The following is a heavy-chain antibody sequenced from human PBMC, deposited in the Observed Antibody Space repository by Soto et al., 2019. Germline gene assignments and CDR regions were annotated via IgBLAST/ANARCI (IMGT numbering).Heavy chain of an antibody. CDR3: AKRYYDFWSGYTLLFDY. CDR1: GFTFSSYA. V-gene: IGHV3-23*01. Sequence: PGGSLRLSCAASGFTFSSYAMSWVRQAPGKGLEWVSAIIGSGGSTYYADSVKGRFTISRDNSKNTLYLQMNSLRAEDTAVYYCAKRYYDFWSGYTLLFDYWGQGTLVTVSS. J-gene: IGHJ4*02. D-gene: IGHD3-3*01. CDR2: IIGSGGST.